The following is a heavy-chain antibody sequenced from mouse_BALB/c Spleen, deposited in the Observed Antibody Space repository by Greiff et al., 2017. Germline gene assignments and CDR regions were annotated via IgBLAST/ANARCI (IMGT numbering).Heavy chain of an antibody. CDR3: ARGRYGNYGYYFDY. D-gene: IGHD2-10*02. V-gene: IGHV5-6-5*01. J-gene: IGHJ2*01. CDR2: ISSGGST. CDR1: GFTFSSYA. Sequence: DVMLVESGGGLVKPGGSLKLSCAASGFTFSSYAMSWVRQTPEKRLEWVASISSGGSTYYPDSVKGRFTISRDNARNILYLQMSSLRSEDTAMYYCARGRYGNYGYYFDYWGQGTTLTVSS.